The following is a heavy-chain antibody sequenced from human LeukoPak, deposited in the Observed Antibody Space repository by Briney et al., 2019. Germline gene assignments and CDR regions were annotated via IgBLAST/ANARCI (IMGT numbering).Heavy chain of an antibody. J-gene: IGHJ4*02. V-gene: IGHV4-34*01. CDR2: INHSGST. Sequence: SETLSLTCAVYGGSFSGYYWNWIRQPPGKGLEWIGEINHSGSTNYNPSLKSRVTISVDTSKNQFSLKLSSVTAADTAVYYCARDARLELSPFAYWGQGTLVTVSS. D-gene: IGHD1-7*01. CDR3: ARDARLELSPFAY. CDR1: GGSFSGYY.